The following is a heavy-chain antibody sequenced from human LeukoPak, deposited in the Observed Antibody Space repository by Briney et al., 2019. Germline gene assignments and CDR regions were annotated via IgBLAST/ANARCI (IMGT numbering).Heavy chain of an antibody. D-gene: IGHD1-26*01. J-gene: IGHJ4*02. V-gene: IGHV3-73*01. CDR2: IRSKSNSYAT. CDR1: GFTFSGSA. CDR3: ARWELPEAD. Sequence: GGSLRLSCAASGFTFSGSAMQWVRQASGKGLEWVGRIRSKSNSYATTYTASVKGRFTISRDDSKNTAYLQMNSLKTEDTAVYYCARWELPEADWGQGTLVTVSS.